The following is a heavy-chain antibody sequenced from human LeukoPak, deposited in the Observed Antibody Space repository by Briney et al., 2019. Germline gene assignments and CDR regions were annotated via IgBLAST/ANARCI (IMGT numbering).Heavy chain of an antibody. CDR3: ARGKIGYYYGDYDGY. CDR2: ISTISSTK. D-gene: IGHD4-17*01. CDR1: GFTFSTYG. J-gene: IGHJ4*02. V-gene: IGHV3-48*02. Sequence: GGSLRLSCAASGFTFSTYGMNWVRQPPGKGLEWVSYISTISSTKYYADSAKGRFTISRDNAKNSLYLQMNSLRDEDTAVYYCARGKIGYYYGDYDGYWGQGTLVTVSS.